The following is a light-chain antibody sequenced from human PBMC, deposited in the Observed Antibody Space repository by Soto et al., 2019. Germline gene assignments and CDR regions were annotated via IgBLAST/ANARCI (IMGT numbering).Light chain of an antibody. CDR1: SSDVGGYNY. Sequence: QSVLTQPPSASGSPGQSVTISCTGTSSDVGGYNYVSWYQQHPGKAPKLMSYDVSKRPSGVPDRFSGSKSGNTASLTVAGLQAEDAADYYCSSYAGSNNVVFGGGTQLTV. V-gene: IGLV2-8*01. CDR3: SSYAGSNNVV. J-gene: IGLJ2*01. CDR2: DVS.